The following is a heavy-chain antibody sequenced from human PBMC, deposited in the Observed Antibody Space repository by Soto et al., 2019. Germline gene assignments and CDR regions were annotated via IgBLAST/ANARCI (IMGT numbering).Heavy chain of an antibody. CDR3: ASDPPSSSVTIGY. D-gene: IGHD4-17*01. Sequence: SETLSLTCPVSGGSISSGCYYWSWIRQHPGKGLEWIGYIYYSGSTYYNPSLKSRVTISVDTSKNQFSLKLSSVTAADTAVYYCASDPPSSSVTIGYWGQGTLVTVPS. J-gene: IGHJ4*02. CDR1: GGSISSGCYY. CDR2: IYYSGST. V-gene: IGHV4-31*03.